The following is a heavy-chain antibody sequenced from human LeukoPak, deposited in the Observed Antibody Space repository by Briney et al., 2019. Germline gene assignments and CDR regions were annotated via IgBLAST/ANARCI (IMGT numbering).Heavy chain of an antibody. Sequence: SETLSLTCGVSGGSISGTNWWSWVRQPPGQGLEWIGEISLAEQTNYNPSLNGRVPMSLDKSSNQLALHLTSGTAADTATYFCSRESGPFCPFGYWGQGTLVIVSS. D-gene: IGHD1-26*01. CDR2: ISLAEQT. CDR1: GGSISGTNW. CDR3: SRESGPFCPFGY. V-gene: IGHV4/OR15-8*02. J-gene: IGHJ4*02.